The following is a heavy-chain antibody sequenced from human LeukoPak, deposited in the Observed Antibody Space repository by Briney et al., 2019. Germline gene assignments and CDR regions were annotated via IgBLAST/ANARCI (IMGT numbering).Heavy chain of an antibody. CDR1: GYTFTSYA. V-gene: IGHV1-46*01. CDR3: ARDAPRIRCSGDSCPFGY. Sequence: ASVKVSCKASGYTFTSYAMNWVRQAPGQGLEWMGIINPSGGSTSYAQKFQGRVTMTRDTSISTAYMELSRLRSDDTAVYYCARDAPRIRCSGDSCPFGYWGQGTLVTVSS. CDR2: INPSGGST. J-gene: IGHJ4*02. D-gene: IGHD2-15*01.